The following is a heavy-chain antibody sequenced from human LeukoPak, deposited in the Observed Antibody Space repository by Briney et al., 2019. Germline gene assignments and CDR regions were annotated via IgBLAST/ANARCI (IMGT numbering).Heavy chain of an antibody. J-gene: IGHJ5*02. CDR1: GYTFTGYY. V-gene: IGHV1-2*06. CDR2: INPNSGGT. CDR3: ARDKAVVAATFWFDP. Sequence: ASVKVSCKASGYTFTGYYMHWVRQAPGQGLEWMGRINPNSGGTNYAQKFQGRVTMTMDTSISTAYMELSRLRSDDTAVYYCARDKAVVAATFWFDPWGQGTLVTVSS. D-gene: IGHD2-15*01.